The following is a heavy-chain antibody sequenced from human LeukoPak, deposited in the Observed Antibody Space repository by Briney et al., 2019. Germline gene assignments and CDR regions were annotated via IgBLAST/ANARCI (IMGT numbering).Heavy chain of an antibody. D-gene: IGHD4-17*01. CDR2: ISYDGSNK. Sequence: PGGSLRLSCAASGFTFSSYAMHWVRQAPGKGLEWVAVISYDGSNKYYADSVKGRFTISRDNSKNTLYLQMNSLRAEDTAVYYCARAVTTSDYWGQGTLVTVSS. J-gene: IGHJ4*02. CDR3: ARAVTTSDY. V-gene: IGHV3-30-3*01. CDR1: GFTFSSYA.